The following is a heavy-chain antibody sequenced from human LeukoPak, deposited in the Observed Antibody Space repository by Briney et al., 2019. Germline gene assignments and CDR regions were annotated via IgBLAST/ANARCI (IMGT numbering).Heavy chain of an antibody. CDR1: GFSFSDHY. CDR3: AKATRAYCSSTSCSTPDY. CDR2: ISRSGSTI. V-gene: IGHV3-11*04. D-gene: IGHD2-2*01. Sequence: GGSLRLSCAASGFSFSDHYMSWIRQAPGKGLEWVSYISRSGSTIYYADSVKGRFTISRDNAKNSLYLQMNSLRVEDTAVYYCAKATRAYCSSTSCSTPDYWGQGTLVTVSS. J-gene: IGHJ4*02.